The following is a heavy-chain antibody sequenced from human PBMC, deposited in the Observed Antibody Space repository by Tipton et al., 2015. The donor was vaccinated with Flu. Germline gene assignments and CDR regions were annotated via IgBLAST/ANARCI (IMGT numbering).Heavy chain of an antibody. CDR3: AREGRREQLALDY. D-gene: IGHD6-6*01. V-gene: IGHV4-39*07. CDR2: IYYSGSI. J-gene: IGHJ4*02. Sequence: TLSLTCTVSGDSISSSSYYWGWIRQPPGKGLEWIGSIYYSGSIYYNPSLKSRVTISVDTSKNQFSPKLSSVTAADTAVYYCAREGRREQLALDYWGQGTLVTVSS. CDR1: GDSISSSSYY.